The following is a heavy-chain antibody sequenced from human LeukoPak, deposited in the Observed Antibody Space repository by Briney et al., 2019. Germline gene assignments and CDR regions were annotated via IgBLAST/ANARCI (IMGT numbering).Heavy chain of an antibody. CDR2: IYYSETT. V-gene: IGHV4-39*01. CDR3: ARQRADYYYYYVDV. CDR1: GCSNNSANYY. Sequence: PSETLSLTCTASGCSNNSANYYWGWLRQPPGKGLEWIGSIYYSETTYDNPSLKSRVTISIETSKNQFSLKLSSVTASDTAVYYCARQRADYYYYYVDVWGKGTTVAVS. J-gene: IGHJ6*03.